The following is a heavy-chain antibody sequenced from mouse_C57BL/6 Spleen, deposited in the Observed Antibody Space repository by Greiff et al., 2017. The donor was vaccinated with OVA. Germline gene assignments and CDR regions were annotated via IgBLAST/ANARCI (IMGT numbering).Heavy chain of an antibody. CDR3: AYDYDGYFDV. Sequence: VQLQQPGAELVKPGASVKLSCKASGFTFTSYWMHWVQQRPGQGLEWIGYINPSSGYTKYNQKFKDKATLTADKSSSTSYMQLSSLTYEDSAVYYCAYDYDGYFDVWGTGTTVTVSS. V-gene: IGHV1-7*01. D-gene: IGHD2-4*01. J-gene: IGHJ1*03. CDR2: INPSSGYT. CDR1: GFTFTSYW.